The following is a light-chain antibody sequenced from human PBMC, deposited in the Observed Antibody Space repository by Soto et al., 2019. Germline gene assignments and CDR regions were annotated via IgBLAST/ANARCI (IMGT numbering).Light chain of an antibody. Sequence: DIQMTQSPSSLSGSVGDRVTITCQASQDISNYLNWYQQKPGKAPKLLIHHASYLETGVPSRFGGSGSGTDFTFTISSLQPEDIATYFCQQYDNFPLTFGGGTKVDIK. CDR2: HAS. V-gene: IGKV1-33*01. CDR3: QQYDNFPLT. J-gene: IGKJ4*01. CDR1: QDISNY.